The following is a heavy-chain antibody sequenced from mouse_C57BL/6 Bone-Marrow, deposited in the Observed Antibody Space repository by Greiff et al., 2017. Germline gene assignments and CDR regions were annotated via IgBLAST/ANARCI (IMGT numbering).Heavy chain of an antibody. CDR3: ARPLTTGYAMDY. J-gene: IGHJ4*01. CDR2: FYPGSGSI. CDR1: GYTFTEYT. D-gene: IGHD2-12*01. V-gene: IGHV1-62-2*01. Sequence: QVHVKQSGAELVKPGASVKLSCKASGYTFTEYTIHWVKQRSGQGLEWIGWFYPGSGSIKYNEKFKDKATLTADKSSSTVYMELSRLTSEDSAVYFCARPLTTGYAMDYWGQGTSVTVSS.